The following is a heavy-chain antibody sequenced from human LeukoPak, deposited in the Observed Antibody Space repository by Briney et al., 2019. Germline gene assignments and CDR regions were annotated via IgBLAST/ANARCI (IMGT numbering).Heavy chain of an antibody. D-gene: IGHD3-10*01. CDR3: ARGRFGEFPDAFDI. J-gene: IGHJ3*02. CDR2: IGTAGDT. V-gene: IGHV3-13*01. Sequence: GGSLRLSCAASGFTFSSYDMHWVRQATGKGLEWVSAIGTAGDTYYPGSVKGRFTISRENAKNSLYLQMNSLRAGDTAVYYCARGRFGEFPDAFDIWGQGTMVTVSS. CDR1: GFTFSSYD.